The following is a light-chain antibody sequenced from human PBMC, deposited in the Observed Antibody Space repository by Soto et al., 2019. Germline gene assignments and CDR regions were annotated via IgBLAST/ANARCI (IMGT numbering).Light chain of an antibody. CDR2: GVS. CDR3: QQYGNVPLT. V-gene: IGKV3-20*01. J-gene: IGKJ4*01. CDR1: QSVGDTF. Sequence: EIVLTQSPGTLSLSPGEKATLSCRASQSVGDTFLSWYQQKPGLAPRLLIYGVSNRATGIPDRFSGSGSGTDFILTISRLEPEDFAVYYCQQYGNVPLTFGGGTKVDIK.